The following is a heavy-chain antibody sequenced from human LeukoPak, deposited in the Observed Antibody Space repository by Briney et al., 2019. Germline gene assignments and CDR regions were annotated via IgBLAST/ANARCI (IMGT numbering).Heavy chain of an antibody. CDR2: IYHSGGT. V-gene: IGHV4-4*02. CDR3: ARFNHGSGSYLWFDP. CDR1: GGSISSSNW. Sequence: SGALSLTCAVSGGSISSSNWWSWVRPPPGKGLEWVGEIYHSGGTNYNPSLKSRVTISVDKSKNQSSLKLSSVTAADTAVYYCARFNHGSGSYLWFDPWGQGTLVTVSS. D-gene: IGHD3-10*01. J-gene: IGHJ5*02.